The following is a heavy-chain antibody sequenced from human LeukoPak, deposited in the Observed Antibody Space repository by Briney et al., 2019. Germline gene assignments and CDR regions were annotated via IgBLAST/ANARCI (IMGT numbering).Heavy chain of an antibody. CDR3: ASYDILTGYPGY. J-gene: IGHJ4*02. V-gene: IGHV3-30-3*01. CDR2: ISYDGSNK. CDR1: GFTLSSYA. Sequence: GGSLRLSCAASGFTLSSYAMHWVRQAPGKGLEWVAVISYDGSNKYYADSVKGRFTISGDNSKNTLYLQMNSLRAEDTAVYYCASYDILTGYPGYWGQGTLVTVSS. D-gene: IGHD3-9*01.